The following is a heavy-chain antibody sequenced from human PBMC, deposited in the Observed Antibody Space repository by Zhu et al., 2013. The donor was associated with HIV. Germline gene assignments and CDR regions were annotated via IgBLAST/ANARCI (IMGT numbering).Heavy chain of an antibody. D-gene: IGHD6-13*01. CDR1: GYTFISYD. CDR2: MNPNSGDT. J-gene: IGHJ6*03. V-gene: IGHV1-8*01. Sequence: QVQLVQSGAEVKKPGASVRVSCKASGYTFISYDINWVRQAPGQGLEWMGWMNPNSGDTGYAQSFQGRVTMTTDTSTSTAYMELRSLRSDDTAVYYCARRGIAAARGYYYMDVWGKGTTVTVSS. CDR3: ARRGIAAARGYYYMDV.